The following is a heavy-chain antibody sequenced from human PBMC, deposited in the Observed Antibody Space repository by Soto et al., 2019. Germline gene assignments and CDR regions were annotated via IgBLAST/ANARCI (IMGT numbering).Heavy chain of an antibody. J-gene: IGHJ4*02. CDR1: GFTFSSYS. CDR2: ISSSSSYI. Sequence: PGGSLRLSCAASGFTFSSYSMNWVRQAPGKGLEWVSSISSSSSYIYYADSVKGRFTISRDNAKNSLYLQMNSLRAEDTVVYYCARDSRYYDSSGYRSYFDYWGQGTLVTVSS. CDR3: ARDSRYYDSSGYRSYFDY. D-gene: IGHD3-22*01. V-gene: IGHV3-21*01.